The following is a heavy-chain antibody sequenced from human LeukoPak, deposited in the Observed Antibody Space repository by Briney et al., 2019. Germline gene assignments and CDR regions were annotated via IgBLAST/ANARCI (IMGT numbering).Heavy chain of an antibody. V-gene: IGHV1-69*04. Sequence: SVKVSCKASGGTFSSYAISWVRQAPGQGLEWMGRIIPIFGIANYAQKFQGRVTITADKSTSTAYMELSSLRSEDTAVYYCASSGSSGVYWGQGALVTVSS. CDR3: ASSGSSGVY. CDR2: IIPIFGIA. CDR1: GGTFSSYA. J-gene: IGHJ4*02. D-gene: IGHD6-6*01.